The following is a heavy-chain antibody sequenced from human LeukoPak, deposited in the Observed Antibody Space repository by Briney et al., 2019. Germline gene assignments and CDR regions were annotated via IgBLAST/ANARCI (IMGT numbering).Heavy chain of an antibody. D-gene: IGHD3-22*01. CDR3: ARGPGYDSSGYAFDY. CDR1: GFTFSSYD. CDR2: IGTAGDT. J-gene: IGHJ4*02. V-gene: IGHV3-13*01. Sequence: GGSLRLSCAASGFTFSSYDMHWVRQATGKGLEWVSAIGTAGDTYYPGSVKGRFTIPRENAKNSLYLQMNSLRAEDTAVYYCARGPGYDSSGYAFDYWGQGTLVTVSS.